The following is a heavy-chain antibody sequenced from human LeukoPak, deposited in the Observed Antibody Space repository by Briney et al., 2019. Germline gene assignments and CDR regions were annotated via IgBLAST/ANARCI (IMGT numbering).Heavy chain of an antibody. J-gene: IGHJ4*02. CDR1: GGSISSGGYY. Sequence: SETLSLTCTVSGGSISSGGYYWSWLRQHPGKGLEWIGYIYYSGSTYYNPSLKSRVTISVDTSKNQFSLKLCSVTAADTAVYHCARAQFYYYDSSGLFDYWGQGTLVTVSS. D-gene: IGHD3-22*01. CDR3: ARAQFYYYDSSGLFDY. CDR2: IYYSGST. V-gene: IGHV4-31*03.